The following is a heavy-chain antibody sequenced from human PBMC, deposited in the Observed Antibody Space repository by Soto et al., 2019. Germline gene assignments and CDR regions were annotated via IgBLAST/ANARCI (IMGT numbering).Heavy chain of an antibody. CDR1: GFTFGDYA. Sequence: PGGSLRLSCTASGFTFGDYAMSWFRQAPGKGLEWVGFIRSKAYGGTTEYAASVKGRFTISRDDSKSIAYLQMNSLKTEDTAVYYCTRDRRGRSTSRAPYYYYGMDVWGQGPTVTVSS. CDR2: IRSKAYGGTT. CDR3: TRDRRGRSTSRAPYYYYGMDV. V-gene: IGHV3-49*03. J-gene: IGHJ6*02. D-gene: IGHD2-2*01.